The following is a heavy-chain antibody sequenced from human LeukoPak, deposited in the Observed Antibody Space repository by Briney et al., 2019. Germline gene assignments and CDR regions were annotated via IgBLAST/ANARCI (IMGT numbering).Heavy chain of an antibody. D-gene: IGHD3-3*01. J-gene: IGHJ3*02. CDR2: INPNSGGT. Sequence: ASVKISCKASGYTFTGYYMHWVRQAPGQGLEWMGWINPNSGGTNYAQKFQGRVTMTRDTSISTPYMELSRLRSDDTAVYYCARTSTIFGVVISDNDAFDIWGQGTMVTVSS. CDR3: ARTSTIFGVVISDNDAFDI. CDR1: GYTFTGYY. V-gene: IGHV1-2*02.